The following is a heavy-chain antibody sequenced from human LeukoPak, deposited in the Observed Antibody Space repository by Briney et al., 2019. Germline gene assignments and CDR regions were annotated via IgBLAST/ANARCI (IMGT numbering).Heavy chain of an antibody. J-gene: IGHJ4*02. CDR1: GFTFGDYA. D-gene: IGHD3-22*01. CDR2: IRSKAYGGTT. Sequence: PGGSLRLSCTASGFTFGDYAMSWFRQAPGKGLEWVGFIRSKAYGGTTEYAASVKGRFTISRDDSKSIAYLQMNSLKTEDTAVYYCTRDKERITMIVATRGFDYWGQGTLVTVSS. CDR3: TRDKERITMIVATRGFDY. V-gene: IGHV3-49*03.